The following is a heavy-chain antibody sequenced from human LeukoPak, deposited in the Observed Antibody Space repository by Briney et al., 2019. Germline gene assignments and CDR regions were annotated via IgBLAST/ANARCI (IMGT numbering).Heavy chain of an antibody. V-gene: IGHV3-23*01. CDR1: GFTFSSFG. J-gene: IGHJ6*03. Sequence: GGSPRLSCAASGFTFSSFGMSWVRQAPGKGLEWVSAISSTGGTAYYADSVKGRFTISRDNSKNTLYLQMNSLRAEDTAIYYCAKNGDRGAYCSGGSCYPYYYYNMDVWGKGTTVTISS. CDR2: ISSTGGTA. D-gene: IGHD2-15*01. CDR3: AKNGDRGAYCSGGSCYPYYYYNMDV.